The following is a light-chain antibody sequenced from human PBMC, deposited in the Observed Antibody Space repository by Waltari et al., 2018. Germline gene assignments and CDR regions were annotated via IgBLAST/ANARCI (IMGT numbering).Light chain of an antibody. CDR2: DTF. V-gene: IGKV3-11*01. CDR1: QSVDRY. Sequence: EVVLTQSPATLSLSPGERATLSCRASQSVDRYLAWYQQKPGQAPRLLIFDTFFRATGIPARFSGSGSGTDFPLTISSLEPEDFAVYYCQQRLNWPPVTFGQGTRLEIK. J-gene: IGKJ5*01. CDR3: QQRLNWPPVT.